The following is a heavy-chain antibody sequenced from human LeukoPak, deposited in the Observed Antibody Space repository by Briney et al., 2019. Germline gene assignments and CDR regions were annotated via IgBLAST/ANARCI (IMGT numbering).Heavy chain of an antibody. CDR2: IYHSGST. CDR1: GGSFSGYY. D-gene: IGHD2-21*01. CDR3: ARGSVVNPNWFDP. J-gene: IGHJ5*02. Sequence: SETLSLTCAVYGGSFSGYYWSWIRQPPGKGLEWIGEIYHSGSTNYNPSLKNRVTISAGTSKNQVSLKLSSVTAADTAVYYCARGSVVNPNWFDPWGQGTLVTVSS. V-gene: IGHV4-34*01.